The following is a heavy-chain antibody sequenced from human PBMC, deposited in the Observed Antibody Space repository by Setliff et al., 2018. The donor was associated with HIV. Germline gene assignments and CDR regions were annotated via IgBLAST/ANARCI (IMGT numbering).Heavy chain of an antibody. Sequence: GASVKVSCKASGYTFTSYSINWVRQAPGQGLEWMGWISAYKGDTNYAQKFQGRVTMTRDTSTSTMYMELSSLRSEDTAVYYCARAQAYYGGYDAFDIWGQGTMVTVSS. V-gene: IGHV1-18*01. CDR1: GYTFTSYS. CDR3: ARAQAYYGGYDAFDI. J-gene: IGHJ3*02. D-gene: IGHD3-3*01. CDR2: ISAYKGDT.